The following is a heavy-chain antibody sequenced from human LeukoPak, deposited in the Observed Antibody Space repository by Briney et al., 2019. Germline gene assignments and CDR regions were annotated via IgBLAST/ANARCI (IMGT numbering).Heavy chain of an antibody. CDR1: GFTFSSYE. D-gene: IGHD3-3*01. Sequence: GGSLRLSCAASGFTFSSYEMNWVRQAPGKGLEWVSYISSSGSTIYYADSVKGRFTISRDNSKNTLYLQMNSLRAEDTAVYYCAKRSGGPSPFDYWGQGTLVTVSS. J-gene: IGHJ4*02. CDR3: AKRSGGPSPFDY. CDR2: ISSSGSTI. V-gene: IGHV3-48*03.